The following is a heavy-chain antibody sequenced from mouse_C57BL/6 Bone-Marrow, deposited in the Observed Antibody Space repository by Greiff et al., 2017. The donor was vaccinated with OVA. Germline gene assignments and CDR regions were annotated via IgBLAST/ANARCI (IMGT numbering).Heavy chain of an antibody. CDR3: TRDPRYYGSSYWYFDV. D-gene: IGHD1-1*01. CDR2: ISSGGDYI. V-gene: IGHV5-9-1*02. J-gene: IGHJ1*03. Sequence: DVQLVESGEGLVKPGGSLKLSCAASGFTFSSYAMSWVRQTPEKRLEWVAYISSGGDYIYYADTVKGRFTISRDNARNTLYLQMSSLKSEDTAMYYCTRDPRYYGSSYWYFDVWGTGTTVTVSS. CDR1: GFTFSSYA.